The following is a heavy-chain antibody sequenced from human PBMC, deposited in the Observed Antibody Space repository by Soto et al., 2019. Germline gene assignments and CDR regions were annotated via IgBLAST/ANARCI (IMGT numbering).Heavy chain of an antibody. CDR1: GFTVSSNY. D-gene: IGHD5-12*01. Sequence: EVQLVESGGGLVQPGGSLRLSCAASGFTVSSNYMSWVRQAPGKGLEWVSVIYSGGSTYYADSVKGRFTISRDNSKNTLYLQMNSLGAEDTAVYYCARDGGYSGYDFNYWGQGTLVTVSS. J-gene: IGHJ4*02. CDR2: IYSGGST. V-gene: IGHV3-66*01. CDR3: ARDGGYSGYDFNY.